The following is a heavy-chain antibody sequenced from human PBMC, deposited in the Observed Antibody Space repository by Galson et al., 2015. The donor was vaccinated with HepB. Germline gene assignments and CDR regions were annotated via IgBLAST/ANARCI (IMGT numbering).Heavy chain of an antibody. CDR2: IISFFGTP. D-gene: IGHD1-26*01. CDR3: SRDSIAAAFDTTTPDYYYGLAV. CDR1: GGTFSSFS. J-gene: IGHJ6*02. Sequence: SVKVSCKASGGTFSSFSISWVRQAPGQGLEWMGTIISFFGTPNYAQKFQDRVTISADQYTSTAYMELRSLTSEDTAVYYYSRDSIAAAFDTTTPDYYYGLAVWGQGTKVTVSS. V-gene: IGHV1-69*13.